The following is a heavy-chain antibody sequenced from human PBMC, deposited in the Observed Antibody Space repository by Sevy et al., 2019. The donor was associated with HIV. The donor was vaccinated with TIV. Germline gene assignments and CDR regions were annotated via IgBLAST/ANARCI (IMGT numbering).Heavy chain of an antibody. Sequence: GGSLRLSCAASGFTFSIYTMNWVRQAPGKGLEWVSSISSSSSYIYYTDSVKGRFSISRDNAKNALFLQMNSLRAEDTAGYYSARSLGNYYGSGTYQEDWFDPWGQGTLVTVSS. D-gene: IGHD3-10*01. CDR1: GFTFSIYT. CDR3: ARSLGNYYGSGTYQEDWFDP. CDR2: ISSSSSYI. J-gene: IGHJ5*02. V-gene: IGHV3-21*01.